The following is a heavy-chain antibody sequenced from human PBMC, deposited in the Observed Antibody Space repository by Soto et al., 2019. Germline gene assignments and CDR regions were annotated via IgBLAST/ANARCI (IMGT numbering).Heavy chain of an antibody. J-gene: IGHJ4*02. CDR1: GFTFSSYA. CDR3: VIAAAGRFDY. CDR2: ISRSGGST. Sequence: GGALILSFASSGFTFSSYAMSWVRQPPGKGAEWVYAISRSGGSTHSADSVKGRPTISRENSKTKLYLNMTSLRDEDTDVYYCVIAAAGRFDYWGQGTMV. D-gene: IGHD6-13*01. V-gene: IGHV3-23*01.